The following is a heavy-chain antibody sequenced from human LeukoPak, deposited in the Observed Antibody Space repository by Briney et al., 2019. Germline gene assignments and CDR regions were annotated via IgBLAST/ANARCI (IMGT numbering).Heavy chain of an antibody. CDR2: INPSGGST. V-gene: IGHV1-46*01. Sequence: ASVKVSCKASGYTFTGYYMHWVRQAPGQGLEWMGIINPSGGSTSYAQKFQGRVTMTRDTSTSTVYMELSSLRSEDTAVYYCARALGYYDFWSGYYESWFDPWGQGTLVTVSS. J-gene: IGHJ5*02. CDR1: GYTFTGYY. D-gene: IGHD3-3*01. CDR3: ARALGYYDFWSGYYESWFDP.